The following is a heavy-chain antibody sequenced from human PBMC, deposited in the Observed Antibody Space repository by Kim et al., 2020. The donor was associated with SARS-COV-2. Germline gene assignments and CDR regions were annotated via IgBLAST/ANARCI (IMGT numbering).Heavy chain of an antibody. V-gene: IGHV5-51*01. J-gene: IGHJ6*02. D-gene: IGHD1-26*01. Sequence: GESLKISCKGSGYSFTSYWIGWVRQMPGKGLEWMGIIYPGDSDTRYSPSFQGQVTISADKSISTAYLQWSSLKASDTAMYYCALQRVVGDTWGYYYYGMDVWGQGTTVTVSS. CDR3: ALQRVVGDTWGYYYYGMDV. CDR1: GYSFTSYW. CDR2: IYPGDSDT.